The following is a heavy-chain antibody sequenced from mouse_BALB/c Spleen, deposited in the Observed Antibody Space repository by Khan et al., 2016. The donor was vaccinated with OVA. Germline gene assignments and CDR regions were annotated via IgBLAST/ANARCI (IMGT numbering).Heavy chain of an antibody. J-gene: IGHJ2*01. V-gene: IGHV3-2*02. CDR3: ARVYGGDFDY. CDR1: GYSITSDYA. Sequence: EVQLQESGPGLVKPSQSLSLICTVTGYSITSDYAWNWIRQFPGNKLEWMGFISYRGNTKYNPSLKSRISITRDTSKNQFFLQLNSVTTEDTATYYCARVYGGDFDYWGQGTTLTVSS. D-gene: IGHD1-1*01. CDR2: ISYRGNT.